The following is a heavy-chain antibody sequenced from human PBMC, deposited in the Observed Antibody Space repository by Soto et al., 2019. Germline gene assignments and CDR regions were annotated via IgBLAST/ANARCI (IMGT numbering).Heavy chain of an antibody. J-gene: IGHJ4*02. Sequence: ASVKVSCKASGYAFTSYAMHWVRQAPGQRLEWMGWINAGNGNTKYSQKFQGRVTITRDTSASTAYMELSSLRSEDTAVYYCARDLGIQLWSFDHWGQGTLVTVSS. CDR2: INAGNGNT. CDR1: GYAFTSYA. D-gene: IGHD5-18*01. CDR3: ARDLGIQLWSFDH. V-gene: IGHV1-3*01.